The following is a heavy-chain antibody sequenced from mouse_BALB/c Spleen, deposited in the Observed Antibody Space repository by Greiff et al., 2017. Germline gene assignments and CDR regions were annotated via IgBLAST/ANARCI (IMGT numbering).Heavy chain of an antibody. D-gene: IGHD1-2*01. CDR2: INPDSSTT. CDR3: AGLYAYDYAMDY. Sequence: EVMLVESGGGLVQPGGSLKLSCAASGFAFSRYWMSWVRQTPGKGLEWIGEINPDSSTTNYTPSLKDKFIISRDNAKNTLYLQMSKVRSEDTALYYCAGLYAYDYAMDYWGQGTSVTVSS. CDR1: GFAFSRYW. V-gene: IGHV4-1*02. J-gene: IGHJ4*01.